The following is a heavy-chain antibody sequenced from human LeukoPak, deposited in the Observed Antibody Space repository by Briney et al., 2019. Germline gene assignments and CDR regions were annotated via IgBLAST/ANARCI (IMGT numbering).Heavy chain of an antibody. CDR3: AKDMARAPATTALFDY. CDR2: LRYDGSNK. D-gene: IGHD1-26*01. V-gene: IGHV3-30*02. CDR1: GFTFSSYG. Sequence: GGSLRLSCAASGFTFSSYGMHWVRQAPGKGLEWVAFLRYDGSNKYYADSVKGRFTISRDNSKNTLYLQMNSLRAEDTAVYYCAKDMARAPATTALFDYWGQGTLVTVSS. J-gene: IGHJ4*02.